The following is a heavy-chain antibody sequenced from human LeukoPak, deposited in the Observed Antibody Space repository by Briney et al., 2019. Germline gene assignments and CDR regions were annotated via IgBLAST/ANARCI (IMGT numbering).Heavy chain of an antibody. V-gene: IGHV3-11*06. J-gene: IGHJ4*02. Sequence: GGSLRLSCAASGFTFSDYYMSWIRQAPGEGLEWVSSISSSSSYIYYADSVKGRFTISRDNAKNSLYLQMNSLRAEDTAVYYCAREYSSGYLPMDYWGQGTLVTVSS. CDR3: AREYSSGYLPMDY. D-gene: IGHD6-19*01. CDR2: ISSSSSYI. CDR1: GFTFSDYY.